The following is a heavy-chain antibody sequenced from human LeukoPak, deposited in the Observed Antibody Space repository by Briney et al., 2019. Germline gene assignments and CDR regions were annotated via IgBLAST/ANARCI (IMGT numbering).Heavy chain of an antibody. V-gene: IGHV3-21*01. CDR2: ISSSSSYI. CDR1: GFTFSSYS. D-gene: IGHD2-15*01. Sequence: PGGSLRLSCAASGFTFSSYSMNWVRQAPGKGLEWVSSISSSSSYIYYADSVKGRFTISRDNAKNSLYLQMNSLSAEDTAVYYCAREGLPRGAVFDDWGQGTLVTVSS. CDR3: AREGLPRGAVFDD. J-gene: IGHJ4*02.